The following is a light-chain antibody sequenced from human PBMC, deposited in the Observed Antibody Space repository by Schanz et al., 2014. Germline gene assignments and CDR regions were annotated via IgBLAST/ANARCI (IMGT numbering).Light chain of an antibody. Sequence: QSALTQPASVSASPGQSITISCTGTATDIGGTYLVSWYQQNPGEAPKLLILGDNHRPSGVSNRFSASKSGNTASLTVSGLQADDEADYYCSSYAGNSRVFGGGTKLTVL. J-gene: IGLJ3*02. CDR3: SSYAGNSRV. CDR2: GDN. CDR1: ATDIGGTYL. V-gene: IGLV2-14*02.